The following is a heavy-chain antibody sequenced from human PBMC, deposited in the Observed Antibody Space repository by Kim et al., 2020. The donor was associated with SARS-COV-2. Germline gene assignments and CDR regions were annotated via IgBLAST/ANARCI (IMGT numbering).Heavy chain of an antibody. V-gene: IGHV1-8*01. CDR1: GYTFTSYD. D-gene: IGHD3-9*01. Sequence: ASVKVSCKASGYTFTSYDINWVRQATGQGLEWMGWMNPNSGNTGYAQKFQGRVTMTRNTSISTAYMELSSLRSEDTAVYYCARRGILYDILTGYYYTNWFDPWGQGTLVTVSS. CDR3: ARRGILYDILTGYYYTNWFDP. J-gene: IGHJ5*02. CDR2: MNPNSGNT.